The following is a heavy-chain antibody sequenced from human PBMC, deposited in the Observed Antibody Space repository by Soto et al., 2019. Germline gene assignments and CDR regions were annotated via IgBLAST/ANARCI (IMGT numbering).Heavy chain of an antibody. CDR2: IQYNGYS. CDR3: ARHGFGSLHGLVDV. J-gene: IGHJ6*02. Sequence: QVQLQESGPGLVKPSETLSLTCTVSGGSITNYYCSWFRQPPGKGLEWIGYIQYNGYSVYNLCLRRRVPVSMDTSKTQFSVILESLTATATAVYYWARHGFGSLHGLVDVWGQGTTVIVSS. CDR1: GGSITNYY. V-gene: IGHV4-59*08. D-gene: IGHD3-10*01.